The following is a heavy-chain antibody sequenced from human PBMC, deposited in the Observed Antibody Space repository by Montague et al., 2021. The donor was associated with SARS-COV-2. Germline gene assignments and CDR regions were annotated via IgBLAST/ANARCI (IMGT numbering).Heavy chain of an antibody. CDR3: AQSSSSRHY. J-gene: IGHJ4*02. CDR1: GFTFSSYA. D-gene: IGHD6-13*01. Sequence: SLRLSCAASGFTFSSYAMNWVRQPPGKGLEWVSVIYSSGSTTYYADSVKGRFNISRDDSKNTLFLQMNSLRLEDTATYYCAQSSSSRHYWGQGALVTVSS. CDR2: IYSSGSTT. V-gene: IGHV3-23*03.